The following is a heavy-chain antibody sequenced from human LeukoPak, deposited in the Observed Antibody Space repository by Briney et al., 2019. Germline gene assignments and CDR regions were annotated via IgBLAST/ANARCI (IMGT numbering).Heavy chain of an antibody. Sequence: PSETLSLTCTVSGGSISSYYWSWIRQPPGKGLEWIGYIYYSGSTNYNPSLKSRVTISVDTSKNQFSLKLSSVTAADTAVYYCARGQAVAGKPDDYWGQGTLVTVPS. V-gene: IGHV4-59*01. CDR3: ARGQAVAGKPDDY. D-gene: IGHD6-19*01. J-gene: IGHJ4*02. CDR2: IYYSGST. CDR1: GGSISSYY.